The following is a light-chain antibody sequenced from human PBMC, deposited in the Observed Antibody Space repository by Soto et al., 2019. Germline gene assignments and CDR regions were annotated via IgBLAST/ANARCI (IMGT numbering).Light chain of an antibody. Sequence: EIVMTQSPATLSVSPGERATLSCRASQSVSRHLAWYQQRPGQAPRLLIYDASTRATGIPARFSGSGSGTEFTLTISSLQSEDFAVYYCQLYNDWRSLTFGGGTKVEI. J-gene: IGKJ4*01. CDR1: QSVSRH. CDR2: DAS. CDR3: QLYNDWRSLT. V-gene: IGKV3-15*01.